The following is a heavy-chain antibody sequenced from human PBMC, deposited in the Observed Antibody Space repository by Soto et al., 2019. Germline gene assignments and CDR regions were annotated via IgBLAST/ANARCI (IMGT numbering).Heavy chain of an antibody. CDR3: ASPRTMIEA. J-gene: IGHJ5*02. D-gene: IGHD3-22*01. V-gene: IGHV4-39*01. Sequence: SETLSLTCTVSGGSISSGSYYWDWIRQPPGKGLEWIGNVYYSGSTYYNPSLKSRVTISVDTSKNQFSLKLSSVTAADTAVYYCASPRTMIEAWGQGTLVTVSS. CDR1: GGSISSGSYY. CDR2: VYYSGST.